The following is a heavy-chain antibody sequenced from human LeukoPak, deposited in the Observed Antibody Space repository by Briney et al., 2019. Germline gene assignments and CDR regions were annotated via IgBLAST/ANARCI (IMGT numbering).Heavy chain of an antibody. V-gene: IGHV4-4*02. CDR3: ARTGIAVYAFDY. D-gene: IGHD6-19*01. Sequence: NPSETLSLTGAVSGGSISSSNWWSRVRQPPGKGLEWIGEIYHSGSTNYNPSLKSRVTISVDKSKNQFSLKLSSVTAADTAVYYCARTGIAVYAFDYWGQGTLVTVSS. CDR1: GGSISSSNW. J-gene: IGHJ4*02. CDR2: IYHSGST.